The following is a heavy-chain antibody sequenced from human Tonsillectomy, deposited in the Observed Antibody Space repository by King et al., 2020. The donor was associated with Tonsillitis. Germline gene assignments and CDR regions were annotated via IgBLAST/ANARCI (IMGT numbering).Heavy chain of an antibody. D-gene: IGHD4-17*01. CDR2: ISSSSSYI. J-gene: IGHJ4*02. CDR3: ARTSWGTTVNPIYY. Sequence: VQLVESGGGLVKPGGSLRLSCAASGFTFSSYSMKWVRQAPGKGLEWVSSISSSSSYIYYADSVKGRFTISRDNAKNSLYLQMNSLRGEDTAEYYCARTSWGTTVNPIYYWGQGTLVTVSS. V-gene: IGHV3-21*01. CDR1: GFTFSSYS.